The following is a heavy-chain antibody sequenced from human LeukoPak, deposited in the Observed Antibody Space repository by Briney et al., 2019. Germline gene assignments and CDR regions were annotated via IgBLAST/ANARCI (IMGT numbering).Heavy chain of an antibody. Sequence: ASEKVSCKASWYTFTSYGITWVRQAPGRGLEWMGWISAYNGNTNYAQKLQGRVTMTTDTSTSTAYMELRSLRSDDTAVYYCAREYSSSWYGYIYWGQGTLVTVSS. CDR3: AREYSSSWYGYIY. V-gene: IGHV1-18*01. CDR2: ISAYNGNT. CDR1: WYTFTSYG. D-gene: IGHD6-13*01. J-gene: IGHJ4*02.